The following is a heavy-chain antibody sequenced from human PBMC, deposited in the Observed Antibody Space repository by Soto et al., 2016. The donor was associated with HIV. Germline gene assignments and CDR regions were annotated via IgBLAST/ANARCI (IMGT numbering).Heavy chain of an antibody. J-gene: IGHJ4*02. V-gene: IGHV4-31*03. Sequence: QVQLHESGPGLVRPSQTLSLTCSVSGASISSGGYYWAWIRQHPGNDLEWIGYIYYSGSTHYNPSLESRVTISVDTSANQFSLEMTSVTVADTAIYYCARVLVASVVMVGGIGFDFWGQGSRGHRL. D-gene: IGHD3-22*01. CDR2: IYYSGST. CDR1: GASISSGGYY. CDR3: ARVLVASVVMVGGIGFDF.